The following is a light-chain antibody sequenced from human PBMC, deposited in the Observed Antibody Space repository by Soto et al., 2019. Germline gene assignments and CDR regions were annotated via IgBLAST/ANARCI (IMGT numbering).Light chain of an antibody. Sequence: EIVMTQSPSTLSVSPGERATLSCRASQSVSSNLAWYQQKPGQAPRLLIYGASTRATGIPARFSGSGSGTEFTLTISSLQSEDFAVYYCKQYGLTFGGGTKVEIK. CDR2: GAS. V-gene: IGKV3-15*01. J-gene: IGKJ4*01. CDR1: QSVSSN. CDR3: KQYGLT.